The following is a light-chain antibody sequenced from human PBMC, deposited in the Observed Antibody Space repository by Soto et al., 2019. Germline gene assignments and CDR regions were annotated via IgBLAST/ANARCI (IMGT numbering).Light chain of an antibody. Sequence: IVLTHSPTTLSFSPGETSTLSCRASHSVSGYIGWHQQKPGQAPRLLIYADSNRATGIPARFSGSGSGTDFTLTISSLQPDDFATYYCQQYSCYSKTFGHGTKVDIK. V-gene: IGKV3-11*01. J-gene: IGKJ1*01. CDR1: HSVSGY. CDR3: QQYSCYSKT. CDR2: ADS.